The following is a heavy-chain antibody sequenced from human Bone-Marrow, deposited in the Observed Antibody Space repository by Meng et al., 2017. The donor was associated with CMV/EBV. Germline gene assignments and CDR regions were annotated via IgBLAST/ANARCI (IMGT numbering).Heavy chain of an antibody. CDR3: ASWDSIVVVPAASRYYYGMDV. J-gene: IGHJ6*02. D-gene: IGHD2-2*01. CDR2: IIPIFGTA. Sequence: SVKLSCKASGGTFSSYAISWVRQAPGQGLEWMGGIIPIFGTANYAQKFQGRVTITTDESTSTAYMELSSLRSEDTAVYYCASWDSIVVVPAASRYYYGMDVWGQGTTVTVSS. V-gene: IGHV1-69*05. CDR1: GGTFSSYA.